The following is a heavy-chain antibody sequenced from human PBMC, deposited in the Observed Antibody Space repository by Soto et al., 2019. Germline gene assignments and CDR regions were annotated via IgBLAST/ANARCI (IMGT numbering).Heavy chain of an antibody. V-gene: IGHV1-2*02. CDR2: INPDSGAT. D-gene: IGHD2-8*02. J-gene: IGHJ4*02. Sequence: GASVKVSCKAYGYSFTGYYIHWVRQAPGQGLEWMGWINPDSGATNYAQNFQGRVTLTSDTSISTASMDLTSLTSDDTAVYYCARGDYGTGGYPFPYFDYWGQGTLVTVS. CDR3: ARGDYGTGGYPFPYFDY. CDR1: GYSFTGYY.